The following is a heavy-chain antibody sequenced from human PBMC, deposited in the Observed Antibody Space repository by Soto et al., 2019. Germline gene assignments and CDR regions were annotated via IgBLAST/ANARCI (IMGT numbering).Heavy chain of an antibody. J-gene: IGHJ6*02. V-gene: IGHV4-30-2*06. CDR2: IYATGKT. D-gene: IGHD3-10*01. CDR3: ARAPPGPSPRWDV. Sequence: QVQLQESGSGLVKPSQTLSVTCGVSGASMSSGGHSWSWIRQSPGEGLEWIGCIYATGKTYYNPSLKSRVTISVDTSKNQFSLNVTSVTAADTAVDYCARAPPGPSPRWDVWGQGTTVTVSS. CDR1: GASMSSGGHS.